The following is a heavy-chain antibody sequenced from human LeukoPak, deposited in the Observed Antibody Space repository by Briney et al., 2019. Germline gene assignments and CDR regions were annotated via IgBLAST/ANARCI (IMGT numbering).Heavy chain of an antibody. V-gene: IGHV4-39*07. CDR1: GGSISSSSYY. J-gene: IGHJ5*02. Sequence: SETLSLTCTVSGGSISSSSYYWSWIRQPPGKGLEWIGEINHSGSTNYNPSLKSRVTISVDTSKNQFSLKLSSVTAADTAVYYCARRKYYDFWSGPNWFDPWGQGTLVTVSS. D-gene: IGHD3-3*01. CDR2: INHSGST. CDR3: ARRKYYDFWSGPNWFDP.